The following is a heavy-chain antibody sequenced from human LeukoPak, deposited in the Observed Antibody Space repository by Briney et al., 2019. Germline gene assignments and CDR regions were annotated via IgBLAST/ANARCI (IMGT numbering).Heavy chain of an antibody. Sequence: GASVKVSCKASGYTFITYGISWVRQAPGQGFEWMGWISAYNGNADYAQKFRGRVTMTSDTSTNTAYMELRSLGSDDTADYYCARGRDGYDYAGFDPWAREPWSPSPQ. D-gene: IGHD5-24*01. J-gene: IGHJ5*02. CDR3: ARGRDGYDYAGFDP. CDR1: GYTFITYG. V-gene: IGHV1-18*01. CDR2: ISAYNGNA.